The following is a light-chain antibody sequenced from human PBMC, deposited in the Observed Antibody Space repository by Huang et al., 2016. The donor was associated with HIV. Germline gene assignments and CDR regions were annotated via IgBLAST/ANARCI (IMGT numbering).Light chain of an antibody. CDR1: QSIDGY. Sequence: IQMTQSPSSLSASVGDRVTITCRAGQSIDGYLNWYQQKSGKAPKLLISIASTLHTGVPPRFSGSGSGTDYTLIINNVQPDDFATYFCQQSYSTLITFGQGSRL. CDR2: IAS. CDR3: QQSYSTLIT. V-gene: IGKV1-39*01. J-gene: IGKJ5*01.